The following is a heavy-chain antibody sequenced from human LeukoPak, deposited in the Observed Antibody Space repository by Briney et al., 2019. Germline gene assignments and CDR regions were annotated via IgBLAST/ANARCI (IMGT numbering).Heavy chain of an antibody. V-gene: IGHV1-2*02. Sequence: PSVAVSCKASGYTFTGYYMHWVRQAPGQGLEWMGWINPNSGVTNYAQNFQGGVTMTRDTSISTAFMELTSLRPDDTAVYYCARDLLLDSWGQGTLVTVSS. CDR1: GYTFTGYY. CDR2: INPNSGVT. D-gene: IGHD5-18*01. J-gene: IGHJ4*02. CDR3: ARDLLLDS.